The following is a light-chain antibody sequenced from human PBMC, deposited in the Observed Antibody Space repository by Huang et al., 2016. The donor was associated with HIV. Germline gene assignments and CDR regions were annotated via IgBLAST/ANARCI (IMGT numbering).Light chain of an antibody. CDR2: GAD. CDR3: QQYDNWAPLT. V-gene: IGKV3D-15*01. CDR1: QSISSN. J-gene: IGKJ4*01. Sequence: EIVMTQSPATLSVSPGERATLSCRASQSISSNLAWYHPKPGQAPRLLMYGADTRTTGIPATFSGSGSGTEFTLTISSLQSEDFAVYYCQQYDNWAPLTFGGGTKVEIK.